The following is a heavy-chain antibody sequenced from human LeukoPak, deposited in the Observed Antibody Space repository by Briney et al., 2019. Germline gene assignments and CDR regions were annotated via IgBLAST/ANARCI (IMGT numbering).Heavy chain of an antibody. CDR3: ARMLEWELPGDYYYGMDV. CDR1: GFTFSSYS. V-gene: IGHV3-21*01. CDR2: ISSSSSYI. Sequence: GGSLRLPCAASGFTFSSYSMNWVRQAPGKGLEWVSSISSSSSYIYYADSVKGRFTISRDNAKNSLYLQMNSLRAEDTAVYYCARMLEWELPGDYYYGMDVWGQGTTVTVSS. J-gene: IGHJ6*02. D-gene: IGHD1-26*01.